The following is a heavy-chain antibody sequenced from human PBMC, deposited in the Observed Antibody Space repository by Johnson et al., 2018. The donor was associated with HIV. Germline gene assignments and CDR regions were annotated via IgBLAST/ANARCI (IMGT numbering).Heavy chain of an antibody. D-gene: IGHD1-1*01. Sequence: VQLVESGGGLVQPGGSLRLSCASSGFTFSTYWMSWVRQAPGKGLEWVGRIKSIADGGTADYAAPVRGRFTISSDTSENTLYLQMNSLKTEDTALYYCTTGLSWNDAFHIWAQGTMVTVSS. J-gene: IGHJ3*02. CDR1: GFTFSTYW. V-gene: IGHV3-15*01. CDR3: TTGLSWNDAFHI. CDR2: IKSIADGGTA.